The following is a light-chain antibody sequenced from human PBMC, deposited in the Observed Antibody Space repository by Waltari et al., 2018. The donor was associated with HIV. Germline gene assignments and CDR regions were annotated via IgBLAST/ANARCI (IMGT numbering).Light chain of an antibody. CDR3: HQYNDWPRCT. J-gene: IGKJ2*02. V-gene: IGKV3D-15*01. CDR1: QNIGSY. Sequence: VLLTQSPVTLSVSPGDRVTLSCRASQNIGSYLAWYQQKTGQPPSLLVYGASIRAPGIPARFTGSGSGTDFNLIIDGLQPDDCAVYYCHQYNDWPRCTFGQGTKVAIK. CDR2: GAS.